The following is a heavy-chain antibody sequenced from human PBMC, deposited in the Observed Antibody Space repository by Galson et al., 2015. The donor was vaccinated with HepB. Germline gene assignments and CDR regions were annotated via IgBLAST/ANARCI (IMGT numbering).Heavy chain of an antibody. J-gene: IGHJ3*02. V-gene: IGHV3-23*01. Sequence: SLRLSCAASGFTFSSYAMSWVRQAPGKGLEWVSAISGSGGSTYYADSVKGRFTISRDNSKNTLYLQMNSLRAEDTAVYYCAREFLYYYDSSGPYDIWGQGTMVTVSS. CDR1: GFTFSSYA. CDR3: AREFLYYYDSSGPYDI. D-gene: IGHD3-22*01. CDR2: ISGSGGST.